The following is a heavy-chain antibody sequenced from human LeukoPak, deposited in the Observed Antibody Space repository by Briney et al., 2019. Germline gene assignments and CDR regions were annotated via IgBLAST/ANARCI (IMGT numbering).Heavy chain of an antibody. J-gene: IGHJ5*01. CDR1: GFNFSSYW. CDR3: ARVGHGSSWFES. V-gene: IGHV3-74*01. Sequence: PGGSLRLSCAASGFNFSSYWMHWVRQAPGKGLVWVSRINIDGTTTTYTDSVKGRITISRDNSKKTLYLEMNSLRSEDTALYFCARVGHGSSWFESWGQGTLITVSS. D-gene: IGHD6-13*01. CDR2: INIDGTTT.